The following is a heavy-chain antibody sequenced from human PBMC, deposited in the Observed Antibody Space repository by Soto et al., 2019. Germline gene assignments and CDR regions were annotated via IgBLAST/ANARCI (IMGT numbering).Heavy chain of an antibody. Sequence: ETLSLTCAVSGYSISSGYYWGWIRQPPGKGLEWIGSIYHSGSTYYNPSLKSRVTISVDTSKNQFSLKLSSVTAADTAVYYCARNYYGMDVWGQGTTVTVSS. CDR1: GYSISSGYY. J-gene: IGHJ6*02. CDR2: IYHSGST. V-gene: IGHV4-38-2*01. CDR3: ARNYYGMDV.